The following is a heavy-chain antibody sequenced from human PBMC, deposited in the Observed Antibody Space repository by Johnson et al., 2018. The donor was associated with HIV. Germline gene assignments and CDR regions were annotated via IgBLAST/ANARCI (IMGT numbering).Heavy chain of an antibody. CDR1: GFNFDDYA. CDR2: ISWNSGSI. J-gene: IGHJ3*02. Sequence: VQLVESGGGLVQPGRSLRLSCAASGFNFDDYAMHWVRQAPGKGLEWVSGISWNSGSIDYVDSVKGRFTISRDNAKKSLYLQMNSLGAEDTALYYCAKTYSSGWYDGFDIWGQGTMVTVSS. V-gene: IGHV3-9*01. CDR3: AKTYSSGWYDGFDI. D-gene: IGHD6-19*01.